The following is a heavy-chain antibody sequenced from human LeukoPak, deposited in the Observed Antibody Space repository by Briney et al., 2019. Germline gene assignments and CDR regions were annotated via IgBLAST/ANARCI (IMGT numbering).Heavy chain of an antibody. Sequence: PSETLSLTCTVSGGSISNYYWSWIRQPPGKGLEWIGYIYYSGSTNYNPSLKSRVTISVDTSKNQFSLKLSSVTAADTAVYYCARRWFGELSGAFDIWGQGTMVTVSS. CDR3: ARRWFGELSGAFDI. CDR1: GGSISNYY. D-gene: IGHD3-10*01. J-gene: IGHJ3*02. CDR2: IYYSGST. V-gene: IGHV4-59*08.